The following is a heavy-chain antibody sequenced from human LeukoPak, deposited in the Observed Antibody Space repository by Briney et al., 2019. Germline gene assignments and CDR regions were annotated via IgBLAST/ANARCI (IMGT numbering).Heavy chain of an antibody. D-gene: IGHD3-3*01. CDR2: IKQDGSEK. J-gene: IGHJ4*02. V-gene: IGHV3-7*01. CDR1: GFTFSSYW. Sequence: GGSLRLSCAASGFTFSSYWMSWVRQAPGKGLEWVANIKQDGSEKYYVDSVKGRFTISRDNARNSLYLQMNSLGAEDTAVYYCASESYDFWSGYVYWGQGTLVTVSS. CDR3: ASESYDFWSGYVY.